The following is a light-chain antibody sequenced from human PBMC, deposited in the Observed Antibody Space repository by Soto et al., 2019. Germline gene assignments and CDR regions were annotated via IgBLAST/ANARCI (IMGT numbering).Light chain of an antibody. J-gene: IGLJ1*01. Sequence: SVLTQPPSASGTPGQIVATSCSGSSSNIGSNTVTWYQQLPGTAPKLLIYSTSQRSSGVPGRFSGSKSGASASLSISGLQSEDEADYYCAAWDDRLDVYVFGTGTKVTVL. V-gene: IGLV1-44*01. CDR1: SSNIGSNT. CDR3: AAWDDRLDVYV. CDR2: STS.